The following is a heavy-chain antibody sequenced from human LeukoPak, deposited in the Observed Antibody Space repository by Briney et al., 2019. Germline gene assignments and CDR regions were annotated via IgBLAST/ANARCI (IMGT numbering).Heavy chain of an antibody. J-gene: IGHJ4*02. D-gene: IGHD3-22*01. CDR1: GFTFSGSA. V-gene: IGHV3-73*01. CDR3: TRHLGTYYYDGSGYYLDY. CDR2: IRSKANSYAT. Sequence: GGSLRLSCAASGFTFSGSAMHWVRQASGKGLEWVGRIRSKANSYATAYAASVKGRFTISRDDSKNTAYLQMNSLKTEDTAVYYCTRHLGTYYYDGSGYYLDYWGQGTLVTVSS.